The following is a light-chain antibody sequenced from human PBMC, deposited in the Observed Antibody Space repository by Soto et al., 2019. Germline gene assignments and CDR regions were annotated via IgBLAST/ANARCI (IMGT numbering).Light chain of an antibody. CDR3: QQYGSSPGT. CDR1: QSVSSTY. V-gene: IGKV3-20*01. CDR2: GAS. Sequence: EIVLTHSPGTLSLSPGEIATLSCGASQSVSSTYLAWYQQKPGQAPRPLIYGASSRATGIPDRFSGSGSGTDFTHTISRLEPEDFAVYYCQQYGSSPGTFGQGTKVDIK. J-gene: IGKJ1*01.